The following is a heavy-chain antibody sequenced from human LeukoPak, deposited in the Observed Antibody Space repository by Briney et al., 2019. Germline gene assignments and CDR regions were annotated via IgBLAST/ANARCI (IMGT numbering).Heavy chain of an antibody. CDR3: ASGGFNYYDSRATMDY. CDR2: ISYDGSNK. Sequence: PGGSLRLSCAASGFTFNSYAMHWVRQAPGKGLKWVALISYDGSNKYYADSVKGRFTISRDNSKNALFLQMNSLRAGDTAVYYCASGGFNYYDSRATMDYWGQGTLVTVSS. V-gene: IGHV3-30-3*01. D-gene: IGHD3-22*01. CDR1: GFTFNSYA. J-gene: IGHJ4*02.